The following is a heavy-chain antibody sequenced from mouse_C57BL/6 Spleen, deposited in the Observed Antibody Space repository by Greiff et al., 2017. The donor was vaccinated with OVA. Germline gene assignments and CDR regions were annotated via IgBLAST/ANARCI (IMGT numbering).Heavy chain of an antibody. CDR3: VRQGAYYSNYYAMDY. CDR1: GFSFNTYA. J-gene: IGHJ4*01. D-gene: IGHD2-5*01. V-gene: IGHV10-1*01. CDR2: IRSKSNNYAT. Sequence: EVKVVESGGGLVQPKGSLKLSCAASGFSFNTYAMNWVRQAPGKGLEWVARIRSKSNNYATYYADSVKDRFTISRDDSESMLYLQMNNLKTEDTAMYYCVRQGAYYSNYYAMDYWGQGTSVTVSS.